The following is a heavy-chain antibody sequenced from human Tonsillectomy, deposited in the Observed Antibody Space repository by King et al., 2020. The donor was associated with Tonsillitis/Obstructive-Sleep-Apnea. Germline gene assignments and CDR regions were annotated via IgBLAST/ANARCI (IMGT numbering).Heavy chain of an antibody. J-gene: IGHJ6*02. D-gene: IGHD3-22*01. CDR1: GGSISSYY. Sequence: QLQESGPGLVKPSETLSLTCTVSGGSISSYYWSWIRQPAGKGMEWIGRIYTSGSTNYNPSLTSRVTMSVDTSKNQFSLKLSSVTAADTAVYYCARDFSSVYYCGMDVWGQGTTVTVSS. V-gene: IGHV4-4*07. CDR3: ARDFSSVYYCGMDV. CDR2: IYTSGST.